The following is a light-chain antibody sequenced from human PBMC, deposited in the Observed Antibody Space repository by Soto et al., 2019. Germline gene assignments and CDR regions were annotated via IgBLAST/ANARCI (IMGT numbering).Light chain of an antibody. Sequence: EIVLTQSPGTLSLSPGERATLSCRASQSVSSSYLAWYQQKPGQAPRLLIYGASSRATGIPDRFSGSGSGTDFTLHISRLEPDDFAVYYCQQYGSSPWTFGQGTKVEIK. CDR1: QSVSSSY. CDR2: GAS. J-gene: IGKJ1*01. CDR3: QQYGSSPWT. V-gene: IGKV3-20*01.